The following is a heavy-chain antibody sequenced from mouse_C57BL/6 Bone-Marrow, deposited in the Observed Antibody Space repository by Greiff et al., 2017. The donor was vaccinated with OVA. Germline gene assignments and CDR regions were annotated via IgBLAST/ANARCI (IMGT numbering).Heavy chain of an antibody. CDR2: IDPSDSYT. V-gene: IGHV1-50*01. Sequence: VQLQQPGAELVKPGASVKLSCKASGYTFTSYWMQWVKQRPGQGLEWIGEIDPSDSYTNYNQKFKGKATLTVDTSSSTAYMQLSSLTSEDSAVYYCAREGEGYLYYFDYWGQGTTLTVSS. CDR1: GYTFTSYW. CDR3: AREGEGYLYYFDY. J-gene: IGHJ2*01. D-gene: IGHD2-2*01.